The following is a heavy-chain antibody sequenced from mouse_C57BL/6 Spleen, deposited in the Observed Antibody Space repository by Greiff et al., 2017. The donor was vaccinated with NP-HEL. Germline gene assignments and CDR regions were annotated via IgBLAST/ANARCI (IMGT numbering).Heavy chain of an antibody. D-gene: IGHD1-1*01. V-gene: IGHV1-64*01. CDR1: GYTFTSYW. CDR3: ARWVLYYGSSYWYFDV. J-gene: IGHJ1*03. CDR2: IHPNSGST. Sequence: QVQLQQPGAELVKPGASVKLSCKASGYTFTSYWMHWVKQRPGQGLEWIGMIHPNSGSTNYNEKFKSKATLTVDKSSSTAYMQLSSLTSEDSAVYYCARWVLYYGSSYWYFDVWGTGTTVTVSS.